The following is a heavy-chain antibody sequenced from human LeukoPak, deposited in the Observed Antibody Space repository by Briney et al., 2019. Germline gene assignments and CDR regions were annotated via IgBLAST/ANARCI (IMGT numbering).Heavy chain of an antibody. CDR3: AKDPHCSGGSCYFESWFDP. J-gene: IGHJ5*02. Sequence: GGSLRLSCAASGFTFSSYGMHWVRQAPGKGLEWVAFIRYDGSNKYYADSVKGRFTISRDNSKNTLYLQMNSLRAEDTAVYYCAKDPHCSGGSCYFESWFDPWGQGTLVTVSS. D-gene: IGHD2-15*01. CDR1: GFTFSSYG. CDR2: IRYDGSNK. V-gene: IGHV3-30*02.